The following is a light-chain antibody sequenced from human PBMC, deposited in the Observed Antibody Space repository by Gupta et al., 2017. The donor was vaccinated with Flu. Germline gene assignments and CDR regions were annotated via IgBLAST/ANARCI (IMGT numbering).Light chain of an antibody. CDR2: DNN. J-gene: IGLJ2*01. CDR1: SSNIGNNY. V-gene: IGLV1-51*01. Sequence: QSVLTQPPSVSAAPGQTVTISCSGGSSNIGNNYVSWYQQLPGTAPKLLIYDNNKRPSGIPDRFSGSKSGTSATLGITGLQTGDEADYYCGTGDSSRSAVVFGGGTKLTVL. CDR3: GTGDSSRSAVV.